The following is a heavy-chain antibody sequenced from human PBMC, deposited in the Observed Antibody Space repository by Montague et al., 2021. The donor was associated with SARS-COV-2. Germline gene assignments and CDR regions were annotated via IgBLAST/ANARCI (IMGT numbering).Heavy chain of an antibody. V-gene: IGHV3-9*01. CDR2: ISWNSGSI. D-gene: IGHD6-13*01. CDR3: ATGAAAAFDYYGMDV. J-gene: IGHJ6*02. Sequence: SLRLSCAASGFTFDDYAMHWVRQAPGKGLEWVSGISWNSGSIGYADSVKGRCTISRDNAKNSLYLQMNSLRAEDTALYYCATGAAAAFDYYGMDVWGQGTTVTVSS. CDR1: GFTFDDYA.